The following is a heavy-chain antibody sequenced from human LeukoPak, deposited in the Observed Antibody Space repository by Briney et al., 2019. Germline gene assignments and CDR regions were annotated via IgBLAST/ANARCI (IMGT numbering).Heavy chain of an antibody. V-gene: IGHV3-64D*06. CDR3: VSIGTGGRCGFDY. J-gene: IGHJ4*02. Sequence: GGSLRLSCSASGFTFSSYAEHWVRQAPGKGLEYVSAISSNGGITYYADSVKGRFTISRDNSKNTLYLQMSGLRPEDTAVYYCVSIGTGGRCGFDYWGQGTLVTVSS. CDR2: ISSNGGIT. CDR1: GFTFSSYA. D-gene: IGHD2-15*01.